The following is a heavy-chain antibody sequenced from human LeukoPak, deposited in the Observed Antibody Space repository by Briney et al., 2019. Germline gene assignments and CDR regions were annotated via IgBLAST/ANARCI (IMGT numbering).Heavy chain of an antibody. D-gene: IGHD3-16*01. CDR1: GFTFSSYS. J-gene: IGHJ2*01. CDR2: ISSSSSYI. V-gene: IGHV3-21*01. Sequence: PGGSLRLSCAASGFTFSSYSMNWVRQAPGKGLEWVSSISSSSSYIYYADSVKGRFTISRDNAKNSLYLQMNSLRAEDTAVYYCARDLGGYTYWYFDLWGRGTLVTVSP. CDR3: ARDLGGYTYWYFDL.